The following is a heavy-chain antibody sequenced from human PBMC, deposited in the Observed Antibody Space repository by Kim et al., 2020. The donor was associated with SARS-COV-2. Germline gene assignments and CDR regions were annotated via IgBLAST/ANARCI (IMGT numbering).Heavy chain of an antibody. D-gene: IGHD2-21*02. Sequence: GGSLRLSCAXSGFTFSSYAMSWVRQAPGKGLEWVSAISGSGGSTYYADSVKGRFTISRDNSKNTLYLQMNSLRAEDTAVYYCAKDLEWDIVVVTASDYWGQGTLVTVSS. CDR2: ISGSGGST. J-gene: IGHJ4*02. CDR3: AKDLEWDIVVVTASDY. CDR1: GFTFSSYA. V-gene: IGHV3-23*01.